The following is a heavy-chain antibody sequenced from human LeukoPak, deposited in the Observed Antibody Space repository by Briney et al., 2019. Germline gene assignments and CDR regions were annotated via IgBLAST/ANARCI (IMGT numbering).Heavy chain of an antibody. CDR1: GFAFSTYE. J-gene: IGHJ3*01. D-gene: IGHD3-22*01. CDR3: PAFYYNSSPKAV. Sequence: GGSLRLSCAASGFAFSTYEMNWVRQAPGKGLEWISYISSSGSTTDYADSVKGRFTISRDNAKNSLYLQMNSLSAEDTAVYHCPAFYYNSSPKAVWGQGTLVTVSS. V-gene: IGHV3-48*03. CDR2: ISSSGSTT.